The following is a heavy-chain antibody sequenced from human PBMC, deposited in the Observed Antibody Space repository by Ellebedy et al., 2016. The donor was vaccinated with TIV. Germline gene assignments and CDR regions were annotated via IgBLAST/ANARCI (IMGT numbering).Heavy chain of an antibody. CDR2: IDYSGST. CDR3: ARDRRGSYDY. Sequence: MPSETLSLTCTVSGGSISSSNYYWDWIRQPPGKGLEWIGSIDYSGSTNYNPSLQSRVTISVDTSRNQLSLKLTSVTAADTAVYYCARDRRGSYDYWGQGTLITVSS. V-gene: IGHV4-39*07. J-gene: IGHJ4*02. CDR1: GGSISSSNYY. D-gene: IGHD3-10*01.